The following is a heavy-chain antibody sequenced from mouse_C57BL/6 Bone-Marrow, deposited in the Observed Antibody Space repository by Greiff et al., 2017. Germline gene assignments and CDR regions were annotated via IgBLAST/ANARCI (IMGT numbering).Heavy chain of an antibody. V-gene: IGHV1-81*01. J-gene: IGHJ3*01. CDR1: GYTFTSYG. CDR3: ARYYYGSTPFAY. D-gene: IGHD1-1*01. CDR2: IYPRSGNT. Sequence: QVQLQQSGAELVRPGASVKLSCKASGYTFTSYGISWVKQRTGQGLEWIGEIYPRSGNTYYNEKFKGKATLTADKSSSTAYMELRSLTSEDSAVYFCARYYYGSTPFAYWGQGTLVTVSA.